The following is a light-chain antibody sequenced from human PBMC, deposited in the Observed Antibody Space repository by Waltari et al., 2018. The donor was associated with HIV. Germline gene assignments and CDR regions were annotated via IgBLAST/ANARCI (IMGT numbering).Light chain of an antibody. CDR3: QQYNTSSPWT. Sequence: DLQMTQSPSTLPACVGDRITITCRASQSIATWLAWYQQKPGKAPKLLIYRASSLETGVPSRFSGSGSGTEFTLTISSLQPEDFATYYCQQYNTSSPWTFGQGTKVDI. CDR1: QSIATW. CDR2: RAS. J-gene: IGKJ1*01. V-gene: IGKV1-5*03.